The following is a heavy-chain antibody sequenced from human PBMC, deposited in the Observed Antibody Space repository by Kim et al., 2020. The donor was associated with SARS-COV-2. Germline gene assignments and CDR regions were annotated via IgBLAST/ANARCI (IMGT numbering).Heavy chain of an antibody. CDR1: GGSISSYY. J-gene: IGHJ3*02. CDR2: IYTSGST. D-gene: IGHD2-15*01. Sequence: SETLSLTCTVSGGSISSYYWSWIRQPAGKGLEWIGRIYTSGSTNYNPSLKSRVTMSVDTSKNQFSLKLSSVTAADTAVYYCARVGAYCSGGSCYSEDAFDIWGQGTMVTVSS. CDR3: ARVGAYCSGGSCYSEDAFDI. V-gene: IGHV4-4*07.